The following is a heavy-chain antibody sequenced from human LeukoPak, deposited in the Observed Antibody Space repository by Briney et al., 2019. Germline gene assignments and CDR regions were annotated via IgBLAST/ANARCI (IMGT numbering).Heavy chain of an antibody. CDR3: ARDQDWGSDY. CDR1: GGSISSGSYY. CDR2: IYTSGST. V-gene: IGHV4-61*02. D-gene: IGHD7-27*01. J-gene: IGHJ4*02. Sequence: PSETLSLTCTVSGGSISSGSYYWSWIRQPAGTGLEWIGRIYTSGSTNYNPSLKSRVTISVDTSKNQFSLKLSPVTAADTAVYYCARDQDWGSDYWGQGTLVTVSS.